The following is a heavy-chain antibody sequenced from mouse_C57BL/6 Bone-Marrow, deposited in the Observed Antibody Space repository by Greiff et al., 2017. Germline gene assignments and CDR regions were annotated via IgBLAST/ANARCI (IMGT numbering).Heavy chain of an antibody. J-gene: IGHJ4*01. CDR1: GFTFSSYA. CDR3: TRGGYGKMIAMDY. Sequence: EVQGVESGEGLVKPGGSLKLSCAASGFTFSSYAMSLVRQTPEKRLEWVAYISSGGDYIYSADTVTGRFTISRDNARNNLYLQMSSLKSEDTAMYYCTRGGYGKMIAMDYWGQGTSVTVSS. CDR2: ISSGGDYI. V-gene: IGHV5-9-1*02. D-gene: IGHD2-10*02.